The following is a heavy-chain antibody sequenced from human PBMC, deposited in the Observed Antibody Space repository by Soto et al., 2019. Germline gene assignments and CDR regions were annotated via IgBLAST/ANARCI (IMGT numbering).Heavy chain of an antibody. V-gene: IGHV1-18*01. D-gene: IGHD2-21*01. J-gene: IGHJ4*02. CDR1: GYTFTSYG. CDR2: INAYNGNT. Sequence: QVQLVQSGAEVKKPGASVKVSCKASGYTFTSYGISWVRQAPGQGLEWMGWINAYNGNTNYAQKLQGRVTMTTDTSTSTGYMGLRSLRSDDTAVFYWVRAQSYGGAFAYWGQGTLVTVSS. CDR3: VRAQSYGGAFAY.